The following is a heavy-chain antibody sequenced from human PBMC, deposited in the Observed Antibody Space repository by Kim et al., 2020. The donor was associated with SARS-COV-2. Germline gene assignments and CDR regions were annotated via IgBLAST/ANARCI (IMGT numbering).Heavy chain of an antibody. D-gene: IGHD4-17*01. CDR3: ARSSRNDYGDYFFDY. Sequence: QKLQGRVTMTTDTSTSTAYMELRSLRSDDTAVYYCARSSRNDYGDYFFDYWGQGTLVTVSS. V-gene: IGHV1-18*01. J-gene: IGHJ4*02.